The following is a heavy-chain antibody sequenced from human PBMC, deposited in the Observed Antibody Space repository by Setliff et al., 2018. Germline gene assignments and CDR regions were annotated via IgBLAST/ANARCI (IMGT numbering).Heavy chain of an antibody. V-gene: IGHV4-61*09. CDR3: ARESDDFWSGYYFDS. CDR1: GGSISSGNYY. D-gene: IGHD3-3*01. Sequence: SETLSLTCTVSGGSISSGNYYWSWIRQPAGKGLEWIGHIYTSGSTNYNPSLKSRVTISVDTSKNQSSLKLSSVTAADTAVYYCARESDDFWSGYYFDSWGQGTLVTVSS. CDR2: IYTSGST. J-gene: IGHJ4*02.